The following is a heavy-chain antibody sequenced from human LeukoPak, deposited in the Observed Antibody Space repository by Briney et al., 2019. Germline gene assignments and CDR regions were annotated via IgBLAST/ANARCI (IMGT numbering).Heavy chain of an antibody. CDR2: ISSSSSYI. V-gene: IGHV3-21*01. J-gene: IGHJ4*02. D-gene: IGHD3-16*02. Sequence: PGGSLRLSCAASGFTFSSYAMSWVRQAPGKGLEWVSSISSSSSYIYYADSVKGRFTISRDNAKNSLYLQMNSLRAEDTAVYYCAREHEDDYVWGSYRYPYFDYWGQGTLVTVSS. CDR3: AREHEDDYVWGSYRYPYFDY. CDR1: GFTFSSYA.